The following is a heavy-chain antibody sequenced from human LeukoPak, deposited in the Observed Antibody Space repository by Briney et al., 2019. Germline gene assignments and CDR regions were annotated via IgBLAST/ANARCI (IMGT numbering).Heavy chain of an antibody. CDR1: GFTFSSYA. Sequence: GGSLRLSCAASGFTFSSYAMHWVRQAPGKGLEWVAVISYDGSNKYYADSVKGRFTISRDNSKNTLYLQMNSLRAEDTAVYYCARDTNAAGVFDYWGQGTLVTVSS. J-gene: IGHJ4*02. V-gene: IGHV3-30-3*01. CDR2: ISYDGSNK. CDR3: ARDTNAAGVFDY. D-gene: IGHD2-2*01.